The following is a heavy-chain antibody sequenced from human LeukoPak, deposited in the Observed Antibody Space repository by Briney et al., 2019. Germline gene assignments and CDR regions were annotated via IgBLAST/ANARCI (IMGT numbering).Heavy chain of an antibody. J-gene: IGHJ5*02. D-gene: IGHD3-10*01. CDR3: ARAGITMVRGVITPLLNWFDP. CDR2: INPNSGGT. CDR1: GYTFTGYY. Sequence: ASVKVSCKASGYTFTGYYMHWVRQAPGQGLEWMGWINPNSGGTNYAQKFQGRVTMTRDTSISTAYMELSRLRSDDTAVYYCARAGITMVRGVITPLLNWFDPWGQGTLVTVSS. V-gene: IGHV1-2*02.